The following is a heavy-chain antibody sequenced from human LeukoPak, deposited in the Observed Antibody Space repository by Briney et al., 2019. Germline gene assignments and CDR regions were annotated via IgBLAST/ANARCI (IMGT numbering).Heavy chain of an antibody. Sequence: PSETASLTCTVSGGSISSGGYYWSWIRQPPGKGLEWIGSIYHSGSTYYNPSLKSRVTISVDGSKNQFSLKLSSVTAADTAVYYCARVEEYQLQTATIYFYYYYYMDVWGKGTTVTVSS. CDR3: ARVEEYQLQTATIYFYYYYYMDV. D-gene: IGHD2-2*01. CDR2: IYHSGST. V-gene: IGHV4-30-2*01. CDR1: GGSISSGGYY. J-gene: IGHJ6*03.